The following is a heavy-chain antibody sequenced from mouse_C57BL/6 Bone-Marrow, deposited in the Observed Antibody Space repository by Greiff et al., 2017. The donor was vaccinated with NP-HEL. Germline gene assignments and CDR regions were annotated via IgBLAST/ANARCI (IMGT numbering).Heavy chain of an antibody. V-gene: IGHV2-5*01. Sequence: QVQLPQSGPGLVPPSQSLSITCTVSCFSLNSYGVHRVRPSPGKGLEWLGVIWRGGSTDYNAAFMSRLSITKDNSKSQVFFKMNSLQADDTAIYYCAKNRPGEMDYWGQGTSVTVSS. CDR3: AKNRPGEMDY. D-gene: IGHD4-1*01. CDR1: CFSLNSYG. CDR2: IWRGGST. J-gene: IGHJ4*01.